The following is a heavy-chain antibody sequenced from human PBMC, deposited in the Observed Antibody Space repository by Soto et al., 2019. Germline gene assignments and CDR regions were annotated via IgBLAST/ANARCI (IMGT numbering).Heavy chain of an antibody. V-gene: IGHV4-30-2*01. CDR1: GGSISSGVYS. D-gene: IGHD3-10*01. CDR3: ARPLWFGELLYGAFDI. J-gene: IGHJ3*02. CDR2: IYHSGST. Sequence: SNTLSLTCAISGGSISSGVYSRKWIRQPPGKGLELIGYIYHSGSTYYNPSLKSRVTISVDRSKNQFSLKLSSVTAADTAVYYCARPLWFGELLYGAFDIWGQGTMVT.